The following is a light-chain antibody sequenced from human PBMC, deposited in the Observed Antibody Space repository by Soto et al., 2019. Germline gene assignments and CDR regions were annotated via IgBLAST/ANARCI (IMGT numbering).Light chain of an antibody. CDR2: GAS. CDR1: QSVSSTY. Sequence: EIVLTQSPGTVSLSPGERATLSCRASQSVSSTYLAWYQQKPGQAPRLLIYGASSRATGIPDRFSGSGSGTDFTLTIIRLEPEDFAVYYCQQYTTSPEWTFGQGTKVEIK. V-gene: IGKV3-20*01. J-gene: IGKJ1*01. CDR3: QQYTTSPEWT.